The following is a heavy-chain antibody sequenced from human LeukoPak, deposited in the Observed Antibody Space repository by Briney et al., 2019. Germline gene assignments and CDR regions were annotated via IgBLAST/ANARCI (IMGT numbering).Heavy chain of an antibody. D-gene: IGHD3-16*02. V-gene: IGHV3-15*01. CDR3: TTGPVIADYYYGMDV. J-gene: IGHJ6*02. CDR2: IISKIDGGTT. CDR1: GFTFSNAW. Sequence: GGSLRLSCAASGFTFSNAWMSWVRQAPGNGLEWVGRIISKIDGGTTDYAAHVKRRFTISRDASKNTLYLQMISLKTEDTAVYYCTTGPVIADYYYGMDVWGQGTTVTVSS.